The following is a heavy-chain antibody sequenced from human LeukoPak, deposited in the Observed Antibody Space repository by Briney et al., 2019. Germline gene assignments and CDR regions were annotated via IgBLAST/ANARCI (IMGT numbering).Heavy chain of an antibody. CDR2: ISSSSSYI. CDR1: GFTFSSYS. V-gene: IGHV3-21*01. CDR3: ARDRKVRGVAHGMDV. Sequence: GGSLRLSCAASGFTFSSYSMNWVRQAPGKGLEWVSSISSSSSYIYYADSVKGRFTISRDNAKNSLYLQMNSLRAEDTAVYYCARDRKVRGVAHGMDVWGQGTTVTVSS. D-gene: IGHD3-10*01. J-gene: IGHJ6*02.